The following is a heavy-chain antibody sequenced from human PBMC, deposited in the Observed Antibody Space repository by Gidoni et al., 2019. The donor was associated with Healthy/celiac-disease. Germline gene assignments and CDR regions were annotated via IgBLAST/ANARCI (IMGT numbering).Heavy chain of an antibody. D-gene: IGHD4-17*01. CDR1: GGPISSGDYY. V-gene: IGHV4-30-4*01. CDR3: ARTDRYGDYDDYYFDY. CDR2: IYYSGST. J-gene: IGHJ4*02. Sequence: QVQLQESGPGLVKPSQTLSLTCTVSGGPISSGDYYWSGIRQPPWKGLEWIGYIYYSGSTYYNPSLKSRVTISVDTSKNQFSLKLSSVTAADTAVYYCARTDRYGDYDDYYFDYWGQGTLVTVSS.